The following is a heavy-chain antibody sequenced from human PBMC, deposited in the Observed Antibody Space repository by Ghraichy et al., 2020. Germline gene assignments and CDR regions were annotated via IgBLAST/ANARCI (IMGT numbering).Heavy chain of an antibody. CDR2: IYYSGST. D-gene: IGHD3-22*01. J-gene: IGHJ4*02. V-gene: IGHV4-39*01. CDR1: GGSISSSSYY. Sequence: SETLSLTCTVSGGSISSSSYYWGWIRQPPGKGLEWIGSIYYSGSTYYNPSLKSRVTISVDTSKNQFSLKLSSVTAADTAVYYCARLRREPRRSSSGSWYFDYWGQGTLVTVSS. CDR3: ARLRREPRRSSSGSWYFDY.